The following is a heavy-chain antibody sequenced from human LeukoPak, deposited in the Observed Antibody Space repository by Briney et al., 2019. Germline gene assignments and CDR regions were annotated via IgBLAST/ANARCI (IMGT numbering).Heavy chain of an antibody. V-gene: IGHV4-30-4*08. J-gene: IGHJ1*01. CDR1: GASISSADHY. D-gene: IGHD3-22*01. CDR3: VRDGANYYCEGSGYALEF. CDR2: TYHSGRS. Sequence: PSETLSLTCTVSGASISSADHYYNWIRQAPGKGLEWIGYTYHSGRSYYNPSLESRATISVDTSQNQLSLTLTSVTAADTAVYFCVRDGANYYCEGSGYALEFWGPGALVIVSA.